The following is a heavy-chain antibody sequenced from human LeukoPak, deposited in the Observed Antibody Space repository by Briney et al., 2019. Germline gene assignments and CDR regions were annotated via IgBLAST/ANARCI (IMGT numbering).Heavy chain of an antibody. CDR3: VRGDYYDWGTSFIDAFDI. Sequence: GGSLRLSCSASGFSFSRYWMSWVRQAPGKGLEWVANIKQDGSQKFYVASVKGRFTISRDNAKNSLYLQMNSLRAEDTAVYYCVRGDYYDWGTSFIDAFDIWGQGTRVTVSS. CDR1: GFSFSRYW. V-gene: IGHV3-7*01. CDR2: IKQDGSQK. D-gene: IGHD3-10*01. J-gene: IGHJ3*02.